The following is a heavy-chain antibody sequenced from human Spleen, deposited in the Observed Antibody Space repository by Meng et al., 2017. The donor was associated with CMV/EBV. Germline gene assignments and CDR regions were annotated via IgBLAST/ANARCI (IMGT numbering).Heavy chain of an antibody. CDR2: ISYDGSNK. J-gene: IGHJ4*02. Sequence: GESLKISCAASGFTFSNYAMHWVRQAPGKGLEWVAVISYDGSNKYYADSVKGRFTISRDNAKNTLYLQMNSLRAEDTAVYYCVRDRGPVAGTLDYWGQGILVTVSS. CDR3: VRDRGPVAGTLDY. V-gene: IGHV3-30*04. CDR1: GFTFSNYA. D-gene: IGHD6-13*01.